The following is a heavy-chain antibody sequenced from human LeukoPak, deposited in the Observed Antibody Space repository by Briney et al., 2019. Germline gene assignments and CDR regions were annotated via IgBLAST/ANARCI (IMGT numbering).Heavy chain of an antibody. Sequence: PSETLSLTCAVSGGSISSSNWWSWVRQPPGKGLEWIGEIYHSGSTNYNPSLKSRVTISVDKSKNQFSLKLSSVAAADTAVYYCARDQGLYSSGWFDYWGQGTLVTVSS. CDR1: GGSISSSNW. D-gene: IGHD6-19*01. J-gene: IGHJ4*02. CDR2: IYHSGST. CDR3: ARDQGLYSSGWFDY. V-gene: IGHV4-4*02.